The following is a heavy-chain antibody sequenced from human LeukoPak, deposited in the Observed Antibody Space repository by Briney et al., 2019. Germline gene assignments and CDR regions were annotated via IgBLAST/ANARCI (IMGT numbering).Heavy chain of an antibody. CDR2: INPKRGVT. Sequence: GAPVKVSCKASGYTFTGYYIHWMRQAPGQGLEWMGWINPKRGVTTYAQKFQGRVTMTRDTSITTAYMELTRLRSDDTTLYYCARERNYGDYGNAFDVWGQGTKVTVSS. J-gene: IGHJ3*01. CDR1: GYTFTGYY. D-gene: IGHD4-17*01. CDR3: ARERNYGDYGNAFDV. V-gene: IGHV1-2*02.